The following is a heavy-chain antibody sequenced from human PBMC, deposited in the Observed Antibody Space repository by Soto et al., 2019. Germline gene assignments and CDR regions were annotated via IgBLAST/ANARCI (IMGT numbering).Heavy chain of an antibody. V-gene: IGHV3-23*01. D-gene: IGHD4-17*01. J-gene: IGHJ3*01. Sequence: QMLESGGGLVQAGGSLRLSCAASGFTFGNYVVTWVRQAPGRGLEWVSAISASGGGTFYADSVRGRFTISRDNYKNTLYLEMNSLRAEDTALYFCAKDPNGDYLGAFDCWGRGTMVIVSS. CDR1: GFTFGNYV. CDR3: AKDPNGDYLGAFDC. CDR2: ISASGGGT.